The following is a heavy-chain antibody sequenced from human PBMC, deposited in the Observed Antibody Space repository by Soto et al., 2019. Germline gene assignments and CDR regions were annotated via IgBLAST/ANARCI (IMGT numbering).Heavy chain of an antibody. CDR2: IWYDGSNK. Sequence: PGGSLRLSCAASGFTFSSYRMPWARQAPGKRQEWVAVIWYDGSNKYYADSVKGRFTISRDNSKNTLYLQMNSLRAEDMAVYYCAKARGLLIAARLTTFWGQGTLVTVSS. J-gene: IGHJ4*02. D-gene: IGHD6-6*01. CDR3: AKARGLLIAARLTTF. CDR1: GFTFSSYR. V-gene: IGHV3-33*06.